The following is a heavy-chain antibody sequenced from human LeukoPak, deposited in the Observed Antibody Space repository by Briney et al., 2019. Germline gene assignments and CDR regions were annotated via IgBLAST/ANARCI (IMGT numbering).Heavy chain of an antibody. J-gene: IGHJ5*02. CDR2: ISGSGGST. CDR1: RFTFSNYA. CDR3: AKDRAAPATPYNWFDP. Sequence: GGSLRLSCAASRFTFSNYAMSWVRQAPAKGLEWVSTISGSGGSTYYADSVKGRFTISRDNSRTTLYLQMNSLRAEDTAVYYCAKDRAAPATPYNWFDPWGQGTLVTVSS. D-gene: IGHD6-13*01. V-gene: IGHV3-23*01.